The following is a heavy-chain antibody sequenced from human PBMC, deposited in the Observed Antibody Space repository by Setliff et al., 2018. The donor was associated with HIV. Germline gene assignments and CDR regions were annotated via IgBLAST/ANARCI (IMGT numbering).Heavy chain of an antibody. CDR1: GYTFNTYD. CDR2: MNANSGSA. D-gene: IGHD4-4*01. V-gene: IGHV1-8*02. CDR3: ARGATTIQY. J-gene: IGHJ4*02. Sequence: GASVKISCKASGYTFNTYDLVWVRQTSGQGLEWMGSMNANSGSAVYAPQFQGRVTMTRNTSISTAYMDMSSLRSEDTAVYYCARGATTIQYWGQGSLVTVSS.